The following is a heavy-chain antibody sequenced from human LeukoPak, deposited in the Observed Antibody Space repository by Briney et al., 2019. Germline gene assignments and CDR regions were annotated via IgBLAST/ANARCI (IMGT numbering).Heavy chain of an antibody. J-gene: IGHJ4*02. CDR2: INTDGSVT. CDR3: VTDRYSDSAFGD. Sequence: GGSLRLSCAASGITVSNFWMHWVRQAPGEGLVWVSRINTDGSVTNYADSVEGRFTISRDNAKNMLYLQMNDLRAEDTAVYHCVTDRYSDSAFGDWGQGTLVTVSS. D-gene: IGHD1-26*01. V-gene: IGHV3-74*01. CDR1: GITVSNFW.